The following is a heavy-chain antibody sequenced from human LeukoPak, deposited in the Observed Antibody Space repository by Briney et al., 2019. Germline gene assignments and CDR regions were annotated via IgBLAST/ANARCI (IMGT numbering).Heavy chain of an antibody. CDR2: IRFDGSNT. J-gene: IGHJ4*02. CDR1: GFTFSDYW. Sequence: PGGSLRLSCAASGFTFSDYWLHWVRQAPGKGLEWVTFIRFDGSNTYYSDSVKGRFTISRDNSKNTLYLQMNSLRVEDTAVYYCAQGHSHTAMYFWGQGTLVTVSS. CDR3: AQGHSHTAMYF. D-gene: IGHD5-18*01. V-gene: IGHV3-30*02.